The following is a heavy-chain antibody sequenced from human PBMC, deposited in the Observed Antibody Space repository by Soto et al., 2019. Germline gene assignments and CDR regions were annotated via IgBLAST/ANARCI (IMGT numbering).Heavy chain of an antibody. CDR1: GYTFTNHG. Sequence: QVELVQSGVEVKKPGASVKVSCKASGYTFTNHGLSWVRQAPEQGLEWMGWISASNGDTNYAQKFLGRVTVTTDTSTSTGYMELRSLKSEDTAVYYCARMVRGSKIDYYYYMDVWGKGTTVIVSS. CDR2: ISASNGDT. CDR3: ARMVRGSKIDYYYYMDV. J-gene: IGHJ6*03. V-gene: IGHV1-18*04. D-gene: IGHD3-10*01.